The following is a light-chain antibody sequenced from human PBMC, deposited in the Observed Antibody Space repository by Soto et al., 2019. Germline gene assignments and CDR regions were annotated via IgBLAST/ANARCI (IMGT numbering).Light chain of an antibody. CDR2: AAS. CDR1: QSVSSSF. V-gene: IGKV3-20*01. CDR3: QQYGSSVFN. J-gene: IGKJ3*01. Sequence: EIVLTQSPGTLSLSPGERATLSCRASQSVSSSFLAWYQQKPGQAPRLLIYAASRRATGIPDRFSGSGSGTDFTLTISGLEPEDFAVYYCQQYGSSVFNFGPGTKVDIK.